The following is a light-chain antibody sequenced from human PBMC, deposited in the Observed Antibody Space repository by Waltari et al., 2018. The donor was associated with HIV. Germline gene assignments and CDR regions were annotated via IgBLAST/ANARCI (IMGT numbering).Light chain of an antibody. CDR1: QSVTSGL. CDR2: GAS. J-gene: IGKJ2*01. V-gene: IGKV3-20*01. Sequence: IVLTQSPCTLSLSPGDRATLSCRASQSVTSGLLAWYQQKRGQAPSLLIYGASSRAPGIPDRFSGGGAGTNFTLTISRLEPEDFAVYYCQQYGSSPYTFGQGTKLEIK. CDR3: QQYGSSPYT.